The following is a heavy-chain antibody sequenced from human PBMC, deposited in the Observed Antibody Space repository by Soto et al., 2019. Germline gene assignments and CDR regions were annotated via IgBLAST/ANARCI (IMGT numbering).Heavy chain of an antibody. Sequence: SQTLSLTCAISGASVSSNSAAWNWIRQSPSRGLEWLGRAYYRSKWYHDYAVSAKSRITINPDTSKNQFSLQLNSVTPEDTAVYYCARAPFGSGWYVYYFDYWGQVTPVTVSS. CDR2: AYYRSKWYH. V-gene: IGHV6-1*01. D-gene: IGHD6-19*01. J-gene: IGHJ4*01. CDR3: ARAPFGSGWYVYYFDY. CDR1: GASVSSNSAA.